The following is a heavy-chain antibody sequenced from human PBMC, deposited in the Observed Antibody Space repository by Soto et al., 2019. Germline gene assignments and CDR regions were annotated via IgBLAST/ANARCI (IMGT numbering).Heavy chain of an antibody. V-gene: IGHV1-46*01. CDR3: ARCPLGGVTTLSPCAFDI. D-gene: IGHD4-17*01. CDR1: GYTFTSYY. Sequence: ASVKVSCKASGYTFTSYYMHWVRQAPGQGLEWMGIINPSGGSTSYAQKFQGRVTMTRDTSTSTVYMELSSLRSEDMAVYYCARCPLGGVTTLSPCAFDIWGQGTMVTVS. J-gene: IGHJ3*02. CDR2: INPSGGST.